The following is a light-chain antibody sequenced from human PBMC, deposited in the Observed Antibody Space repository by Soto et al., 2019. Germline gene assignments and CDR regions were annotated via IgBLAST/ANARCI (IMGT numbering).Light chain of an antibody. CDR2: DVS. Sequence: TQSPPTLSLSPGERVTLYCRAGQGVTTNFAWYQQKSGQSPRLLIYDVSIRATGVPARFSGTGSETDFTLTISGLQSEDSAVYFCQQYNNWPFAFGQGTRLEIK. CDR3: QQYNNWPFA. V-gene: IGKV3-15*01. CDR1: QGVTTN. J-gene: IGKJ5*01.